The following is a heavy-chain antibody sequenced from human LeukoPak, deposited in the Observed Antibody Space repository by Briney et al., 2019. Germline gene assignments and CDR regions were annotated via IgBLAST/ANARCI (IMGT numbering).Heavy chain of an antibody. CDR1: GYTFSTYG. CDR2: ISPYNANT. Sequence: ASVTVSCKASGYTFSTYGISWVRQAPGQGLEWMGWISPYNANTNYAQKLQGRVTMTTDTSTSTAYMELGSLRSDDTAVYYCAGRYCSGGDCYSWFDPWGQGTLVTVSS. V-gene: IGHV1-18*01. J-gene: IGHJ5*02. D-gene: IGHD2-15*01. CDR3: AGRYCSGGDCYSWFDP.